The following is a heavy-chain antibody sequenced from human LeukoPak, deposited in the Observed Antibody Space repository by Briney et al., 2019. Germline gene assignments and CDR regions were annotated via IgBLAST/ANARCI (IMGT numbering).Heavy chain of an antibody. CDR2: INPNSGGT. CDR3: ARRDYVWGSYRTYYFDY. J-gene: IGHJ4*02. CDR1: GYTFTGYY. D-gene: IGHD3-16*02. Sequence: ASVKVSCKASGYTFTGYYMHWVRQAPGQGLEWMGWINPNSGGTNYAQKFQGRVTLTRDKSISTAYMELSRLRSDDTAVYYCARRDYVWGSYRTYYFDYWGQGTLVTVSS. V-gene: IGHV1-2*02.